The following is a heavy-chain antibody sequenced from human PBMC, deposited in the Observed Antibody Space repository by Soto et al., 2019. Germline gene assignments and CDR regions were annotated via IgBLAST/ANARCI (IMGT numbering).Heavy chain of an antibody. Sequence: PPETLCLTCTVSGGSISSSSYYWGWIRQPPGKGLEWIGSIYYSGSTYYNPSLKSRVTISVDTSKNQFSLKLSSVTAADTAVYYCARHCSGSYYRVWWFDPCGQRTLVSVSS. V-gene: IGHV4-39*01. J-gene: IGHJ5*02. CDR1: GGSISSSSYY. CDR2: IYYSGST. CDR3: ARHCSGSYYRVWWFDP. D-gene: IGHD3-10*02.